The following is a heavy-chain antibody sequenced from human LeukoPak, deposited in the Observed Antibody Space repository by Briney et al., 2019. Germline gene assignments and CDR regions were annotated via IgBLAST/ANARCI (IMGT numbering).Heavy chain of an antibody. CDR1: GYSISSGYY. V-gene: IGHV4-38-2*02. J-gene: IGHJ4*02. D-gene: IGHD3-3*01. CDR3: ARGDLEWLGGGKIDY. CDR2: IYHSGST. Sequence: PSETLSLTCTVSGYSISSGYYWGWIRQPPGKGLEWIGSIYHSGSTYYNPSLKSRVTISVDTSKNQFSLKLSSVTAADTAVYYCARGDLEWLGGGKIDYWGQGTLVTVSS.